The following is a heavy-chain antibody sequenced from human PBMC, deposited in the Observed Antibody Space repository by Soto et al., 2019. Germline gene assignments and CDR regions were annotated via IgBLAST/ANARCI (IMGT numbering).Heavy chain of an antibody. Sequence: EVQLVESGGGLVKPGGSLRLSCAASGFTFSSYSMNWVRQAPGKGLEWVSSISSSSSYIYYADSVKGRFTISTDNAKNSLYLQMNGLRAEDTAVYYCAIGGDDYGDYRDFDYWGQGTLVTVSS. CDR3: AIGGDDYGDYRDFDY. J-gene: IGHJ4*02. D-gene: IGHD4-17*01. CDR1: GFTFSSYS. CDR2: ISSSSSYI. V-gene: IGHV3-21*01.